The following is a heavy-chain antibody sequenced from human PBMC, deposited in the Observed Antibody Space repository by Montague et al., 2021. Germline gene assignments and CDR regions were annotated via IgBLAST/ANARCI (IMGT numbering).Heavy chain of an antibody. CDR1: GGSLGHYY. CDR3: ARTVWSDHQLPFDY. CDR2: VYSNGNT. D-gene: IGHD2-2*01. Sequence: SETLSLTCTVSGGSLGHYYWSWIRQPPGKGLEWIGCVYSNGNTNFNPSLRGRVTISNDTSKTQFSLKLSSMTAADTAVYYCARTVWSDHQLPFDYWGPGILVTVSS. J-gene: IGHJ4*02. V-gene: IGHV4-4*08.